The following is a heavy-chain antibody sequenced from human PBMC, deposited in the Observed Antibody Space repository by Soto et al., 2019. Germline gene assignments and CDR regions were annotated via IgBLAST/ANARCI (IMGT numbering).Heavy chain of an antibody. CDR1: GFTFSTYS. V-gene: IGHV3-21*01. CDR3: AREETAWPLAYGLDV. J-gene: IGHJ6*02. Sequence: GGSLRLSCAASGFTFSTYSMHWVRQAPGKGLEWVSSIGARSDIYYADSVKGRFTISRDNAKNSLSLQMNSLRAEDTGVYYCAREETAWPLAYGLDVWGQGTTVTVSS. CDR2: IGARSDI. D-gene: IGHD2-21*02.